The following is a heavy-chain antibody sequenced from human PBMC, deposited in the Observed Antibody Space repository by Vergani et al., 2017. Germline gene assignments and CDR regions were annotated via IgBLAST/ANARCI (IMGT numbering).Heavy chain of an antibody. CDR3: ATKSXGTPGCQIGYFRE. J-gene: IGHJ1*01. D-gene: IGHD1-1*01. Sequence: QVHLVESGGGVVQPGRSLTLSCVVSGFTSSYYGMHWVRQAPGKGLEWVAVISYDGTQKYYADSVKGRFTISRDNSKSTLYLQVNSLRTEDTAVYYCATKSXGTPGCQIGYFREWGQGTLVTVSS. CDR2: ISYDGTQK. CDR1: GFTSSYYG. V-gene: IGHV3-30*03.